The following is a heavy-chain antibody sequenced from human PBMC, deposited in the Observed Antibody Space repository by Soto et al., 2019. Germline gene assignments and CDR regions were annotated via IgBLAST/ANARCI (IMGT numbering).Heavy chain of an antibody. D-gene: IGHD3-22*01. CDR2: IYYSGST. CDR3: ATTHYYHSSGYG. J-gene: IGHJ4*02. Sequence: SETLSLTCTVSGGSISSGDYYWSWIRQPPGKGLEWIGYIYYSGSTYYNPSLKSRVTISVDTSKNQFSLKLSSVTAADTAVYYCATTHYYHSSGYGWGQGTLVTVSS. CDR1: GGSISSGDYY. V-gene: IGHV4-30-4*01.